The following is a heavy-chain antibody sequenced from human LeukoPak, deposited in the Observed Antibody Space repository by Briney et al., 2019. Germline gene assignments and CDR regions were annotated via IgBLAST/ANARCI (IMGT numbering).Heavy chain of an antibody. CDR2: ISSSSATI. D-gene: IGHD2-21*01. J-gene: IGHJ3*02. Sequence: GGSLRLSCEGSGFSLSAYNMNWVRQAPGKGLESVSYISSSSATIFYADSVKGRFTISRDNSWNTLYLQMNSLRAEDTAVYYCAKDQVISGSEASDIWGQGTMVTVSS. CDR1: GFSLSAYN. CDR3: AKDQVISGSEASDI. V-gene: IGHV3-48*01.